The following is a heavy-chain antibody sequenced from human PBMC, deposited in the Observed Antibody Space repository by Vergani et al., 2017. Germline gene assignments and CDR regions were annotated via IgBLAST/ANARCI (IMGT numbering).Heavy chain of an antibody. CDR1: GYTLTELS. D-gene: IGHD5-18*01. Sequence: VQLVQSGAEVKKPGASVKVSCKVSGYTLTELSMHWVRQAPGKGLEWMGGFDPEDGETIYAQTFQGRGTMTEDTSTDTAYMELSSLRSEDTAVYYCATVGYSYGDDYTYYFDYWGQGTLVTVSS. J-gene: IGHJ4*02. CDR3: ATVGYSYGDDYTYYFDY. V-gene: IGHV1-24*01. CDR2: FDPEDGET.